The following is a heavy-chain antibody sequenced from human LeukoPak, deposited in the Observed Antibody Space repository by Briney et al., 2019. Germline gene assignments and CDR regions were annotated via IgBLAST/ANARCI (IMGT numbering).Heavy chain of an antibody. CDR1: GYSLTGLS. Sequence: ASVRVSCKVSGYSLTGLSKYWVRQAPGKGLVWMGGFDLDGGETVYAQKFEGRVTMTEDTSTDTVYMELSSLRSDDTAVYFCAMGDPYQLLEEWGQGTLVTVSS. CDR2: FDLDGGET. J-gene: IGHJ4*02. V-gene: IGHV1-24*01. D-gene: IGHD2-2*01. CDR3: AMGDPYQLLEE.